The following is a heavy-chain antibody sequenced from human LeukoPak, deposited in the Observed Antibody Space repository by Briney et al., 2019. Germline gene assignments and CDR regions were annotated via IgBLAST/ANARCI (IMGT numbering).Heavy chain of an antibody. Sequence: GRSLRLSCAASGFTFSSYGIHWVRQAPGKGLEWVAVISFDGRNKYYADSVKGRLTISRDNSKNTLYLQMNSLRVEDTALYYCARVRSVGGNPHAFNIWGQGTMVTVSS. D-gene: IGHD4-23*01. J-gene: IGHJ3*02. V-gene: IGHV3-30*04. CDR2: ISFDGRNK. CDR1: GFTFSSYG. CDR3: ARVRSVGGNPHAFNI.